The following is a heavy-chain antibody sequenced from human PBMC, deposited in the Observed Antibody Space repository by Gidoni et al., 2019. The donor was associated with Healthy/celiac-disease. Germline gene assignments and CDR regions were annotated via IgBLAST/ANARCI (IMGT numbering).Heavy chain of an antibody. D-gene: IGHD3-22*01. CDR2: IYYSGST. CDR3: ARRVVVVTNRGYYYYYMDV. J-gene: IGHJ6*03. CDR1: GGSISSYY. Sequence: QVQLQESGPGLVKPSETLSLTCTVSGGSISSYYWSWIRQPPGKGLEWIGYIYYSGSTNYNPSLKSRVTISVDTSKNQFSLKLSSVTAADTAVYYCARRVVVVTNRGYYYYYMDVWGKGTTVTVSS. V-gene: IGHV4-59*08.